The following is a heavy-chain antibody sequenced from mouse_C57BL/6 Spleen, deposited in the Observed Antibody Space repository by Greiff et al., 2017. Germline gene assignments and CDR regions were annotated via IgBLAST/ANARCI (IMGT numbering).Heavy chain of an antibody. J-gene: IGHJ4*01. Sequence: DVQLVESGGGLVQPKGSLKLSCAASGFSFNTYAMNWVRQAPGKGLEWVARIRSKSNNYATYYADSVKDRFTISRDDSESMLYLQMNNLKTEDTAMYYCVRRGYYGNYDAMDYWGQGTSVTVSS. V-gene: IGHV10-1*01. CDR1: GFSFNTYA. CDR2: IRSKSNNYAT. CDR3: VRRGYYGNYDAMDY. D-gene: IGHD2-1*01.